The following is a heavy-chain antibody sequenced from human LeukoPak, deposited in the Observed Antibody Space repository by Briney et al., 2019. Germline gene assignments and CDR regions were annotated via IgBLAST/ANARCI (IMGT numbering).Heavy chain of an antibody. D-gene: IGHD3-22*01. J-gene: IGHJ3*02. CDR1: GFTVSSNY. CDR3: AGDSDSSGYYYNAFDI. V-gene: IGHV3-66*01. Sequence: GGSLRLSCAASGFTVSSNYMSWVRQAPGKGLEWVSVIYSGGSTYYADSVKGRFTISRDNSKNTLYLQMNSLRAEDTAVYYCAGDSDSSGYYYNAFDIWGQGTMVTVSS. CDR2: IYSGGST.